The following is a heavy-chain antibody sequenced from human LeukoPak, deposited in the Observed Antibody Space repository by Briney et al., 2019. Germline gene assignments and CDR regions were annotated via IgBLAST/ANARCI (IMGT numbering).Heavy chain of an antibody. CDR1: GGPMSGHF. J-gene: IGHJ4*02. Sequence: SETLSLTYTVSGGPMSGHFWSWFRRPPGKGLENIGYIHSSGSTNYNPSYKSRVTVSLEMSKNQFSLSLSSVTAADTAVYYCARDPGDTDWYNFDFWGQGILVTVSS. CDR2: IHSSGST. V-gene: IGHV4-59*11. CDR3: ARDPGDTDWYNFDF. D-gene: IGHD3-9*01.